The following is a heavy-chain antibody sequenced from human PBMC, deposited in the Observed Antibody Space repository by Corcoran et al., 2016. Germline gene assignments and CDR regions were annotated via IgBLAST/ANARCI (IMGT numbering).Heavy chain of an antibody. CDR1: GFTFSNAW. V-gene: IGHV3-15*01. D-gene: IGHD1-26*01. Sequence: EVQLVESGGGLVKPGGSLRLSCAASGFTFSNAWMSWVRQAPGKGLEWVGRIKSKTDGGTTDYAAPVKGRFTISRDDSKNTLYLQMNSLKSEDAAVYYWTTGGWESAALWVDYWGQGTLVTVSS. CDR2: IKSKTDGGTT. J-gene: IGHJ4*02. CDR3: TTGGWESAALWVDY.